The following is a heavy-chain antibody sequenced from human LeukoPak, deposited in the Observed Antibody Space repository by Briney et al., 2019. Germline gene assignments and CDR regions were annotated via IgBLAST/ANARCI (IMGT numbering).Heavy chain of an antibody. V-gene: IGHV3-74*01. Sequence: GGSLRLSCAASGFTFSSYWMHWVRQAPGKGLVWVSRINSDGSSTSYADSVKGRFTISRDNAKNSLYLQMNSLRAEDTALYYCASSPVSGGSSGWYHARYYYYMDVWGKGTTVTVSS. CDR3: ASSPVSGGSSGWYHARYYYYMDV. J-gene: IGHJ6*03. CDR1: GFTFSSYW. CDR2: INSDGSST. D-gene: IGHD6-19*01.